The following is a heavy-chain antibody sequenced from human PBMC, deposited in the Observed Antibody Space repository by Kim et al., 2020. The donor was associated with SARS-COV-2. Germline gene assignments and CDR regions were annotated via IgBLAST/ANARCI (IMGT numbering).Heavy chain of an antibody. CDR3: ARDGGITRGIDV. CDR2: ISPLNGKT. D-gene: IGHD1-7*01. Sequence: ASVKVSCKASGYTFTSRGINWVRQAPGQGPEWMGWISPLNGKTKFAQKFQGRVVMTRETSTTTVEMELRSLTSDDTAVYYCARDGGITRGIDVWGQGTPV. V-gene: IGHV1-18*01. J-gene: IGHJ6*01. CDR1: GYTFTSRG.